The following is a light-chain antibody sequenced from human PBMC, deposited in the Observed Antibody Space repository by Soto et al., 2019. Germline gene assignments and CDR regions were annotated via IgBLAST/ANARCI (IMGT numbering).Light chain of an antibody. Sequence: DIVLTQSPGTLSLSPGERATLSCRASLSVTTSYIACYQQKPGQAPMLLIYCATSMATGIPDRFTGSGSGTDVSRNITRLEPEDFAVYSCQQYCSSPWTFGQGTKVENK. CDR1: LSVTTSY. CDR2: CAT. CDR3: QQYCSSPWT. J-gene: IGKJ1*01. V-gene: IGKV3-20*01.